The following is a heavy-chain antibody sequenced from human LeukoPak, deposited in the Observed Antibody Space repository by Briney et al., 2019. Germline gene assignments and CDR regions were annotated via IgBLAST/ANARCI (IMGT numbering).Heavy chain of an antibody. V-gene: IGHV1-3*01. CDR1: GYTFTSYA. Sequence: ASVKVSCKASGYTFTSYAIHWVRQAPGQRLEWMGWINAGNGNTKYSQKFQGGVTITRDTSASTAYMELSSLRSEDTAVYYCARDGTVLRFLEWLSDSLNWFDPWGQGALVTVSS. CDR3: ARDGTVLRFLEWLSDSLNWFDP. J-gene: IGHJ5*02. CDR2: INAGNGNT. D-gene: IGHD3-3*01.